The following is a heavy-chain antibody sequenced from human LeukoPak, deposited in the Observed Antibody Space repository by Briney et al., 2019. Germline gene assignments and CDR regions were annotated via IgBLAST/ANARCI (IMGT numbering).Heavy chain of an antibody. CDR2: ISYDGSNK. CDR1: GFTFSSYG. CDR3: ARDLPYDSSGTFDY. V-gene: IGHV3-30*03. D-gene: IGHD3-22*01. J-gene: IGHJ4*02. Sequence: GRSLRLSCAASGFTFSSYGMHWVRQAPGKGLEWVAVISYDGSNKYYADSVKGRFTISRDNSKNTLYLQMNSLRAEDTAVYYCARDLPYDSSGTFDYWGQGTLVTVSS.